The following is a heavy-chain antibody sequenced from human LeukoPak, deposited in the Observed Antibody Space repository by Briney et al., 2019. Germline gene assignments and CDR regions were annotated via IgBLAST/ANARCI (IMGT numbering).Heavy chain of an antibody. D-gene: IGHD2-15*01. CDR3: AKDILGGYCSGGSCYPQLFDY. J-gene: IGHJ4*02. Sequence: GGSLRLSCAASGFTFDDYAMHWVRQAPGKGLEWVSGISWNSGSIGYADSVKGRFTISRDNAKNSLYLRMNSLRAEDTALYYCAKDILGGYCSGGSCYPQLFDYWGQGTLVTVSS. CDR1: GFTFDDYA. CDR2: ISWNSGSI. V-gene: IGHV3-9*01.